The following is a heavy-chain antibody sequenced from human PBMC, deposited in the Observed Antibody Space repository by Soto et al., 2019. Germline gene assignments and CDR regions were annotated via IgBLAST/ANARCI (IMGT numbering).Heavy chain of an antibody. CDR3: TRQARITIFGVVINDPYYYYGMDV. V-gene: IGHV3-73*01. D-gene: IGHD3-3*01. CDR2: IRSKANSYAT. CDR1: GFTFSGSA. Sequence: GGSLRLSCAASGFTFSGSAMHWVRQASGKGLEWVGRIRSKANSYATAYAASVKGRFTISRDDSKNTAYLQMNSLKTEDTAVYYCTRQARITIFGVVINDPYYYYGMDVWGQGTTVTVSS. J-gene: IGHJ6*02.